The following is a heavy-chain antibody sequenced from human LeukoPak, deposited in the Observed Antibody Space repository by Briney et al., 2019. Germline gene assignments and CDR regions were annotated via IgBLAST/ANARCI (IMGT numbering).Heavy chain of an antibody. CDR2: IYYSGS. CDR3: ARITAAGPLDY. Sequence: PSETLSLTCSVSAGSISGSYWSWIRQAPGKGLEWIGYIYYSGSNYNPSLKSRVKISADTSKNQFSLKLISVTTADTAVYYCARITAAGPLDYWGQGTLVTVSS. D-gene: IGHD6-13*01. V-gene: IGHV4-59*01. CDR1: AGSISGSY. J-gene: IGHJ4*02.